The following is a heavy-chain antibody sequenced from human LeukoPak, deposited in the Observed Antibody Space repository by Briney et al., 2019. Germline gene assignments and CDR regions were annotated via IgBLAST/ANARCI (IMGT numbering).Heavy chain of an antibody. CDR2: INHSGST. CDR3: ARSRSSSWSRPFDY. V-gene: IGHV4-39*07. J-gene: IGHJ4*02. D-gene: IGHD6-13*01. Sequence: KPSETLSLTCTVSGGSISSSSYYWGWIRQPPGKGLEWIGEINHSGSTNYNPSLKSRVTISVDTSKNQFSLKLSSVTAADTAVYYCARSRSSSWSRPFDYWGQGTLVTVSS. CDR1: GGSISSSSYY.